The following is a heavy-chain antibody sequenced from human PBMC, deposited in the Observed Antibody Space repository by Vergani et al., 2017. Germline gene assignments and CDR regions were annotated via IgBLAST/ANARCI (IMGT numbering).Heavy chain of an antibody. Sequence: QVQLVQSGAEVKKPGSSVKVSCKASGGTFSSYAISWVRQAPGQGLEWMGGIIPIFGTANYAQKFQGRVTITADKSTSTAYMELSSLRSEDTAVYYCARDXLGRSGSYYDYYYYGMDVWGQGTTVTVSS. J-gene: IGHJ6*02. V-gene: IGHV1-69*06. CDR3: ARDXLGRSGSYYDYYYYGMDV. CDR1: GGTFSSYA. D-gene: IGHD1-26*01. CDR2: IIPIFGTA.